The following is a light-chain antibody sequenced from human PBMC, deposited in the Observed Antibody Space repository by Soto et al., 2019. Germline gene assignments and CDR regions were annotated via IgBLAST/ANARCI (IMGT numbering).Light chain of an antibody. J-gene: IGKJ5*01. CDR1: QSLLHSNGYNY. Sequence: TVMTQSPLSLPVTPGEPASISCRSSQSLLHSNGYNYLDWYLQKPGQSPQLLIYLGSNRASGVPERFSGSGSGTDFTLKISRVEAEDIGVYYCMQALQTPTFGQGTRLEIK. V-gene: IGKV2-28*01. CDR3: MQALQTPT. CDR2: LGS.